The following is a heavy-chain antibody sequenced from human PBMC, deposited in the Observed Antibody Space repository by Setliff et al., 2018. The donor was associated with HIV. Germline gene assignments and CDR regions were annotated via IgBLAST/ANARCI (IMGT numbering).Heavy chain of an antibody. CDR1: GYTLSSHY. D-gene: IGHD3-3*01. J-gene: IGHJ4*02. V-gene: IGHV1-2*02. Sequence: ASVKVSCKASGYTLSSHYIHWVRQAPGHRPEWVGWINPQTGVTNFAQKFQGRITMTSDTSVNTVFIELSRLKSDDTALYYCARDLRNSNTLFGVLNFVFDLWGQGTLVTVSS. CDR3: ARDLRNSNTLFGVLNFVFDL. CDR2: INPQTGVT.